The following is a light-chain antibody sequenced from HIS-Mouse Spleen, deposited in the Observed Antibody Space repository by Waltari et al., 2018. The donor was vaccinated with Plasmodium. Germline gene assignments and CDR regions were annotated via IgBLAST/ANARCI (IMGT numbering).Light chain of an antibody. J-gene: IGKJ2*01. CDR1: QSVSSSY. V-gene: IGKV3-20*01. CDR2: GAS. CDR3: QQYGSSPYT. Sequence: EIVLTQSPGTLSLSPGERATLSCNASQSVSSSYLAWYQQKPGQAPRLLIYGASSRATGIPDRFSGSGSGTDFTLTISRLEPEDFAVYYCQQYGSSPYTFGQGTKLEIK.